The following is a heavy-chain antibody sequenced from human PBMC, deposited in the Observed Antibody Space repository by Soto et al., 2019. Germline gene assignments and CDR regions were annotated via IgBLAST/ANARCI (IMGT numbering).Heavy chain of an antibody. CDR3: ALVASPLMDV. V-gene: IGHV4-34*01. J-gene: IGHJ6*03. D-gene: IGHD2-21*01. CDR1: GGSFSGYY. CDR2: INHSGST. Sequence: PSETLSLTCAVYGGSFSGYYWSWIRQPPGKGLEWIGEINHSGSTNYNPSLKSRVTISVDTSKNQFSLKLSSVTAADTAVYYCALVASPLMDVWGKGTTVTVSS.